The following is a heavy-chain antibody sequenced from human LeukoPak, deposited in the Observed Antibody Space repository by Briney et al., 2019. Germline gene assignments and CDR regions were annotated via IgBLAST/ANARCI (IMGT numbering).Heavy chain of an antibody. CDR2: IYYTGIS. Sequence: SETLSLTCTVSGGSISGYYWSWIRQPPGKGLEWIAYIYYTGISNYNPSLKSRVIISVDSSKNQFSLKLSSVTAADTAVYYCARVSQAVTTPYYYGMDVWGQGTTVTVSS. V-gene: IGHV4-59*01. D-gene: IGHD4-11*01. CDR3: ARVSQAVTTPYYYGMDV. CDR1: GGSISGYY. J-gene: IGHJ6*02.